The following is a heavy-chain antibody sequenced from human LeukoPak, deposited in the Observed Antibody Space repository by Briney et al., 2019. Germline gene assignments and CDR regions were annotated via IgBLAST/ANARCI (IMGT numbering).Heavy chain of an antibody. CDR2: INTNTGNP. D-gene: IGHD3-22*01. V-gene: IGHV7-4-1*02. CDR1: GYTFTSYA. CDR3: ARVFDSAGQGTALGPQWLPTDY. J-gene: IGHJ4*02. Sequence: ASVKVSCKASGYTFTSYAMNWVRQAPGQGLEWMGWINTNTGNPTYAQGFTGRFVFSLDTSVSTAYLQISSLKAEDTAVYYCARVFDSAGQGTALGPQWLPTDYWGRGTLVTVSS.